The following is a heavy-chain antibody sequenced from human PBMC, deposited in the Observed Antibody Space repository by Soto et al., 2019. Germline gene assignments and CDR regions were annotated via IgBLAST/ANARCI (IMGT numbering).Heavy chain of an antibody. J-gene: IGHJ4*02. CDR2: INYSGST. Sequence: SETLSLTCTVSGGCISSSSYYRACIGQPPGKGLEWVGNINYSGSTYYNPSLKSRVTISVDTSKNQFSLKLTSVTAADAAVYYCERPMSTCAPLDYWRQGALVTGSS. CDR3: ERPMSTCAPLDY. V-gene: IGHV4-39*01. D-gene: IGHD3-16*02. CDR1: GGCISSSSYY.